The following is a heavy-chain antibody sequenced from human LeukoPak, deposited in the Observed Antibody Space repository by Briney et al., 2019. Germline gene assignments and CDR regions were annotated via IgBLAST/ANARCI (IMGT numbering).Heavy chain of an antibody. D-gene: IGHD6-19*01. CDR3: ARRVSGREKYFDY. CDR1: GFTFSTYW. V-gene: IGHV3-7*01. J-gene: IGHJ4*02. Sequence: GGSLRLSCPASGFTFSTYWMSWVRQAPGKGLEWVANMRQDGGEIYYVDSVKGRFTISRDNAKNSLSLQMNGLRAEDTAVYYCARRVSGREKYFDYWGQGTLVTVSS. CDR2: MRQDGGEI.